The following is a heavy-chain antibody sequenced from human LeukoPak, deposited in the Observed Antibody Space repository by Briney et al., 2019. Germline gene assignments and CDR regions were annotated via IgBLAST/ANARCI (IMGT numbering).Heavy chain of an antibody. Sequence: GGSLGLSCTTSGFTFGDYAMSWVRQAPGKGLEWVGFIRSKAYGGTAEYAASVKGRFTISRDDSKSIAYLQMNSLKTEDTAVYYCTRDQRTDYYYYYMDVWGKGTTVTVSS. CDR1: GFTFGDYA. CDR2: IRSKAYGGTA. CDR3: TRDQRTDYYYYYMDV. J-gene: IGHJ6*03. V-gene: IGHV3-49*04. D-gene: IGHD1/OR15-1a*01.